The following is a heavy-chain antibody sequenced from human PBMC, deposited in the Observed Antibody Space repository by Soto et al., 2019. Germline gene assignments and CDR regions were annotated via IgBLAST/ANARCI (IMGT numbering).Heavy chain of an antibody. CDR2: IYYSGST. J-gene: IGHJ5*02. V-gene: IGHV4-39*01. CDR1: GGSISSSSYY. D-gene: IGHD3-3*02. Sequence: ETLSLTCTVSGGSISSSSYYWGWIRQPPGKGLEWIGSIYYSGSTYYNPSLKSRVTISVDTSKNQFSLKLSSVTAADTAVYYCASPKIAFYNWFDPWGQGTLVTVSA. CDR3: ASPKIAFYNWFDP.